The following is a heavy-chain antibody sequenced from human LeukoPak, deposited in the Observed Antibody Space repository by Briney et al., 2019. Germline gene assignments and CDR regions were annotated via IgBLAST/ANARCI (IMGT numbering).Heavy chain of an antibody. J-gene: IGHJ3*01. CDR2: INSDGSKG. D-gene: IGHD6-6*01. CDR1: GFTFSGFW. CDR3: ARSSYSSSSSV. V-gene: IGHV3-7*03. Sequence: PGGSLRLSCAVSGFTFSGFWMSWPRQAPGKGLEWVASINSDGSKGYYADVVKGRFTISRDNAKNSLYLQINSLRAEDTAVYYCARSSYSSSSSVWGQGTMVTVSS.